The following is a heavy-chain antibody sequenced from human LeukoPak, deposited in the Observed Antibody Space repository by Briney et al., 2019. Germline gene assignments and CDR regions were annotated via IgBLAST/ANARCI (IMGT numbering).Heavy chain of an antibody. CDR1: GFTFSSYE. CDR2: ISSSGSTI. D-gene: IGHD2-2*01. Sequence: GSLRLSCAASGFTFSSYEMNWVRQDPGKGLEWVSYISSSGSTIYYADSVKGRFTISRDNAKNSLYLQMNSLRAEDTAVYYCARVVPAAPFDYWGQGTLVTVSS. CDR3: ARVVPAAPFDY. J-gene: IGHJ4*02. V-gene: IGHV3-48*03.